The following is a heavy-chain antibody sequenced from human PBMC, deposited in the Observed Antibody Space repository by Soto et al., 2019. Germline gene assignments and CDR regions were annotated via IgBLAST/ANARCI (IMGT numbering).Heavy chain of an antibody. J-gene: IGHJ4*02. CDR2: ISYDGSNK. D-gene: IGHD6-19*01. CDR1: GFTVSSNY. CDR3: AKDREWLVLHY. V-gene: IGHV3-30*18. Sequence: GGSLRLSCAASGFTVSSNYMSWVRQAPGKGLEWVAVISYDGSNKYYADSVKGRFTISRDNSKNTLYLQMNSLRAEDTAVYYCAKDREWLVLHYWGQGTLVTVSS.